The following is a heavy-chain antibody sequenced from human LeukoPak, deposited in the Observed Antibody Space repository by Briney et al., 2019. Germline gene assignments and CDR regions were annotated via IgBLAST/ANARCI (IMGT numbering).Heavy chain of an antibody. J-gene: IGHJ4*02. CDR1: GFTFSSYS. V-gene: IGHV3-21*01. CDR3: ARDYYDSSGYYPWGY. D-gene: IGHD3-22*01. CDR2: ISSSSSYI. Sequence: SGGSLRLSCAASGFTFSSYSLNWVRQAPEKGLEWVSSISSSSSYIYYADSVKGRFTISRDNAKNSVDLQMNSLRAEDTAVYYCARDYYDSSGYYPWGYWGQGTLVTVSS.